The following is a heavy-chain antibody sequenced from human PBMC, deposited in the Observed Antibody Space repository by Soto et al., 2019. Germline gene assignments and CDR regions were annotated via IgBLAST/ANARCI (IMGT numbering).Heavy chain of an antibody. CDR2: IYYSGST. J-gene: IGHJ4*02. CDR3: ARDHYFDY. CDR1: GPSISSSSYY. V-gene: IGHV4-61*01. Sequence: PSETLSLTCTVSGPSISSSSYYWGWIRQPPGKGLEWIGYIYYSGSTNYNPSLKSRVTISVDTSKNQFSLKLSSVTAADTAVYYCARDHYFDYWGQGTLVTVSS.